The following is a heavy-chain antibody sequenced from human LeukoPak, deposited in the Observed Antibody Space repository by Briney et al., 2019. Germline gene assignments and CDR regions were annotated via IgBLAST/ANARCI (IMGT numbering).Heavy chain of an antibody. CDR3: ARALNPLPGTYYFDY. D-gene: IGHD2-15*01. V-gene: IGHV4-4*07. CDR1: GASINSHY. CDR2: IYISGST. Sequence: PSETLSLTCTVSGASINSHYWSCIRQPAGKGLEWIGRIYISGSTNYNSSLQSRVTMSVDTSKNQFSLTLSSVTAADTAVYYCARALNPLPGTYYFDYWGQGTLVTVSS. J-gene: IGHJ4*02.